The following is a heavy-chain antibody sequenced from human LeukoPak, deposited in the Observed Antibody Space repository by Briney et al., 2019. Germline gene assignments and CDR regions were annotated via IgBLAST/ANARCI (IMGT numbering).Heavy chain of an antibody. Sequence: ASGKVSCKASGYTFTSYGISWVRQAPGQGLEWMGWISAYNGNTNYAQKLQGRVTMTTDTSTSTAYMELRSLRSDDTAVYYCARGSGVHYDFWSGYYHYYYYYYMDVWGKGTTVTVSS. J-gene: IGHJ6*03. CDR1: GYTFTSYG. D-gene: IGHD3-3*01. CDR3: ARGSGVHYDFWSGYYHYYYYYYMDV. V-gene: IGHV1-18*01. CDR2: ISAYNGNT.